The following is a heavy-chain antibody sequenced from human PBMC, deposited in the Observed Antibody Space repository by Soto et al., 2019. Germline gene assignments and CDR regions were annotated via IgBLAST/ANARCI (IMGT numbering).Heavy chain of an antibody. CDR2: INPNSGGT. J-gene: IGHJ4*02. D-gene: IGHD2-15*01. CDR1: GYTFTGYY. CDR3: ASSTGYPHYYFDY. V-gene: IGHV1-2*04. Sequence: QVQLVQSGAEVKKPGASVKVSCKASGYTFTGYYMHWVRQAPGQGIEWMGWINPNSGGTNYAQKFQGWVTMTRDPSSSTAYMELSRLRSDDTAVYYCASSTGYPHYYFDYWGQGTLVTVSS.